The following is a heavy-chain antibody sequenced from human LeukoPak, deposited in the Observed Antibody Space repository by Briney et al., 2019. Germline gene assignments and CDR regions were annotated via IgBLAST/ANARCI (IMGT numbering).Heavy chain of an antibody. CDR3: AKDGGYCSSTSCSGGDFDY. V-gene: IGHV3-23*01. J-gene: IGHJ4*02. CDR1: GFTFSSYA. D-gene: IGHD2-2*01. Sequence: GGSLRLSCAASGFTFSSYAMSWVRQAPGKGLEWVSVISGSGGSTYYADSVKGRFTISRDNSKNTLYLQMNSLRAEDTAVYYCAKDGGYCSSTSCSGGDFDYWGQGTLVTVSS. CDR2: ISGSGGST.